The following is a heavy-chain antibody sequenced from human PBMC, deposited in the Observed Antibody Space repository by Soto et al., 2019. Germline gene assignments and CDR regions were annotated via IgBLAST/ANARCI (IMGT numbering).Heavy chain of an antibody. J-gene: IGHJ5*02. CDR3: ARSLDCSGGSCYFGWFDP. CDR2: IYYSGST. Sequence: SETLSLTCTASGGSISSYYWSWIRQPPGKGLEWIGYIYYSGSTNYNPSLKSRVTISVDTSKNQFSLKLSSVTAADTAVYYCARSLDCSGGSCYFGWFDPWGQGTLVTVSS. CDR1: GGSISSYY. D-gene: IGHD2-15*01. V-gene: IGHV4-59*01.